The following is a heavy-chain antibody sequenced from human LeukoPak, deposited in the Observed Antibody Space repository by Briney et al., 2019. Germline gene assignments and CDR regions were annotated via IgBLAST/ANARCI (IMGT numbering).Heavy chain of an antibody. CDR2: ISGSGGST. V-gene: IGHV3-23*01. D-gene: IGHD2-2*01. J-gene: IGHJ5*02. Sequence: PGGSLRLSCAASGFTFSSYAMSWVRQAPGKGLEWVSAISGSGGSTYYADSGKGRFIISRDNSKNTLYLQMNSLRAEDTAVYYCAKDVVPAAIWWFDPWGQGTLVTVSS. CDR3: AKDVVPAAIWWFDP. CDR1: GFTFSSYA.